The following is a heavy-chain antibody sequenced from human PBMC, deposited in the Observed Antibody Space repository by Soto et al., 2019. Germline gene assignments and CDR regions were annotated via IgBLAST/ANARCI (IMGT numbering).Heavy chain of an antibody. CDR2: IYYSGST. CDR3: ARHIAAAGSVGYYYYYYGMDV. J-gene: IGHJ6*02. CDR1: GGSISSYY. D-gene: IGHD6-13*01. V-gene: IGHV4-59*08. Sequence: PSETLSLTCTVSGGSISSYYWSWIRQPPGKGLEWIGYIYYSGSTNYNPSLKSRVTISVDTSKNQFSLKLSSVTAADTAVYYCARHIAAAGSVGYYYYYYGMDVWGQGTTVTVSS.